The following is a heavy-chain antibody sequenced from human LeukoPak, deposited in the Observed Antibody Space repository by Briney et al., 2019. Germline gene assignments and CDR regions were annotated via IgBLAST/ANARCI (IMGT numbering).Heavy chain of an antibody. CDR2: INADGRIT. CDR3: TRDGGSFCDFDY. V-gene: IGHV3-64*02. Sequence: PGGSLRLSCVASGFSFRNYAIHWVRQAPVKVLEYVSVINADGRITYYADSVKGRFTISRDNSKNTVYLQMGSLRGEDMAVYYCTRDGGSFCDFDYWGQGALVTVSS. CDR1: GFSFRNYA. D-gene: IGHD1-26*01. J-gene: IGHJ4*02.